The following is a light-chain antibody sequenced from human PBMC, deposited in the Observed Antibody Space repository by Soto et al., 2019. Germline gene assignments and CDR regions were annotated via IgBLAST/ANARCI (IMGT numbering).Light chain of an antibody. CDR2: AAS. V-gene: IGKV1-39*01. CDR3: QQTYNTPRT. Sequence: DIQMTQSPSSLSASVGDRVTITCRASQSISNYLNWYQQKPGKAPKLLIHAASSLQSGVPSRFSGSESGTDFTLTITSLQPEDFATYYCQQTYNTPRTFGQGTRLEI. J-gene: IGKJ5*01. CDR1: QSISNY.